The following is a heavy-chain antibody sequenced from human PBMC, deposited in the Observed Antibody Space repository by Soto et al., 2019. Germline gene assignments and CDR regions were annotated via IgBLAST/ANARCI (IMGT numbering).Heavy chain of an antibody. CDR2: IIPFFGTT. D-gene: IGHD3-10*01. J-gene: IGHJ6*02. Sequence: QVQVVQAGVEVRRPGSSVKVSCKASGDTFKNCVISWVRQAPGQGLEWMGGIIPFFGTTDFAQRFQGRLKITPDESTTTAYMELSRLRSEDTATYYCAAELGFGKLSVVWGQGPTVIVSS. V-gene: IGHV1-69*01. CDR3: AAELGFGKLSVV. CDR1: GDTFKNCV.